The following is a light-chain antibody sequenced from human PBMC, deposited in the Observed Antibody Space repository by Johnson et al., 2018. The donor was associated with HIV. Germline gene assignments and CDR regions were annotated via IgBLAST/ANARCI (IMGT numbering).Light chain of an antibody. CDR1: ISNIGDNF. CDR3: GTWDSSLSAGGYV. V-gene: IGLV1-51*02. J-gene: IGLJ1*01. CDR2: ENN. Sequence: HSVLTQPPSVSAAPGQKVTISCSGSISNIGDNFVSWYQQFPGTAPKLLIYENNKRPSGIPDRFSCSKSGTSATLGITGLQTGDEADYYCGTWDSSLSAGGYVFGTGTKVTVL.